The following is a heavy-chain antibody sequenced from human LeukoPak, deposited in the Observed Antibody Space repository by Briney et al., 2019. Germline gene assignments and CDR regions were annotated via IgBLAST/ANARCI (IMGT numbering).Heavy chain of an antibody. CDR1: GFTFSSYE. J-gene: IGHJ4*02. V-gene: IGHV3-48*03. D-gene: IGHD1-26*01. Sequence: GGSLRLSCAASGFTFSSYEMYWVRQAPGKGLECVSHISSSGSTIYYTDSVKGRFTISRDNAKNSLYLQMNSLRAEDTAVYYCARARSYWNYFDYWGQGTLVTVSS. CDR3: ARARSYWNYFDY. CDR2: ISSSGSTI.